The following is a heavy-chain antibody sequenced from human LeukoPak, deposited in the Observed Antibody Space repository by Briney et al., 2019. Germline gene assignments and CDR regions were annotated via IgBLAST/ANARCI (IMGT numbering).Heavy chain of an antibody. D-gene: IGHD3-22*01. Sequence: QTGGSLRLSCAASGFAFSTYEMNWVRQAPGKGLEGVSYISSSGSTIYYADSVKGRLTISRDNAKNSLYLQMNSLRAEDTAVYYCARDNYYDSSGRRSIFDYWGQGTLVTVSS. V-gene: IGHV3-48*03. CDR2: ISSSGSTI. CDR1: GFAFSTYE. CDR3: ARDNYYDSSGRRSIFDY. J-gene: IGHJ4*02.